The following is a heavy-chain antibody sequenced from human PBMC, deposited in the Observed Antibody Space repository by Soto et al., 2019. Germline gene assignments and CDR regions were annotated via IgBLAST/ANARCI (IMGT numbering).Heavy chain of an antibody. V-gene: IGHV4-34*01. CDR3: ARGRTIFGVVITKRPVFAY. CDR2: INHSGST. CDR1: GGSFSGYY. Sequence: SETLSLTCAVYGGSFSGYYWSWIRQPPGKGLEWIGEINHSGSTNYNPSLKSRVTISVDTSKNQFSLKLSSVTAADTAVYYCARGRTIFGVVITKRPVFAYWGQGTLVTVSS. D-gene: IGHD3-3*01. J-gene: IGHJ4*02.